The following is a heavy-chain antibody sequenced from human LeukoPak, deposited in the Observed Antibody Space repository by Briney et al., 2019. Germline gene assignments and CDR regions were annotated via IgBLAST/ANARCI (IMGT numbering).Heavy chain of an antibody. J-gene: IGHJ3*02. CDR2: IYYSGST. D-gene: IGHD6-6*01. CDR1: GGSISSYY. Sequence: PSKTLSLTCTVSGGSISSYYWSWIRQPPGKGLEWIGYIYYSGSTNYNPSLKSRVTISVDTSKNQFSLKLSSVTAADTAVYYCARSVPQPIAARPSYAFDIWGQGTMVTVSS. CDR3: ARSVPQPIAARPSYAFDI. V-gene: IGHV4-59*01.